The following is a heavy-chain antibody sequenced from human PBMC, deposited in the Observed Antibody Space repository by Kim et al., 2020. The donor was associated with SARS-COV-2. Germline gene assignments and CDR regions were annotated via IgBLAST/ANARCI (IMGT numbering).Heavy chain of an antibody. CDR1: GFPFTTYS. Sequence: GGSLRISCLTSGFPFTTYSMNWVRQAPGGGLEWIAFISNSGSTIYYADSVRGRFTISRDTAKNSLFLQMTSLRLDDTATYFCARGFRSNSFDFWGRGTLVTVSP. CDR2: ISNSGSTI. J-gene: IGHJ5*01. CDR3: ARGFRSNSFDF. V-gene: IGHV3-48*03.